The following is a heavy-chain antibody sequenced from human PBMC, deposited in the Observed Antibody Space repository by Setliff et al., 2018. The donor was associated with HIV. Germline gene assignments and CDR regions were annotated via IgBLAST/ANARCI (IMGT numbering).Heavy chain of an antibody. J-gene: IGHJ6*02. V-gene: IGHV3-21*01. CDR2: ISSSSSYT. CDR3: ARNPQGSYWVTRYGMDV. CDR1: GFTFSSYS. D-gene: IGHD3-10*01. Sequence: PGGSLRLSCAASGFTFSSYSMNWVRQAPGKGLEWVSYISSSSSYTHYADSVKGRFTISRDNVKNSLYLQMNSLRAEDTAVYYCARNPQGSYWVTRYGMDVWGRGTTVTVSS.